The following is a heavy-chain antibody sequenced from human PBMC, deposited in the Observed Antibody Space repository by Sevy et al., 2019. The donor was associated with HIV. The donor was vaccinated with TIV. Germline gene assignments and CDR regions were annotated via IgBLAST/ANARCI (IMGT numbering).Heavy chain of an antibody. CDR3: ARDPRTAAAGTRYFDY. V-gene: IGHV3-21*01. Sequence: GGSLRLPCAASGFTFSSYSMNWVRQAPGKGLEWVSSISSSSSYIYYADSVKGRFTISRDNAKNSLYLQMNSLRAEDTAVSYCARDPRTAAAGTRYFDYWGQGTLVTVSS. CDR2: ISSSSSYI. D-gene: IGHD6-13*01. J-gene: IGHJ4*02. CDR1: GFTFSSYS.